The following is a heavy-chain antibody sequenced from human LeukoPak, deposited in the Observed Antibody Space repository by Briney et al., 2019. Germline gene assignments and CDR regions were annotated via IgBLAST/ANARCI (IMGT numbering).Heavy chain of an antibody. D-gene: IGHD3-16*01. CDR3: ARRAVSHFDY. CDR1: GGSISSYY. Sequence: SETLSPTCTVSGGSISSYYWSWIRQPPGKGLEWIGYIYYSGSTNYNPSLKSRVTISVDTSKNQFSLKLSSVTAADTAVYYCARRAVSHFDYWGQGTLVTVSS. J-gene: IGHJ4*02. V-gene: IGHV4-59*01. CDR2: IYYSGST.